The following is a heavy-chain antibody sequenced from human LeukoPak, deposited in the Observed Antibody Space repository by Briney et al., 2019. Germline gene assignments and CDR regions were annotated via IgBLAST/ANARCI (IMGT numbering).Heavy chain of an antibody. CDR2: ISSSSSYI. V-gene: IGHV3-21*01. D-gene: IGHD6-13*01. Sequence: GGSLRLSCAASGFTFSSYSMTWVRQAPGKGLEWVSSISSSSSYIYYADSVKGRFTISRDNAKNSLYLQMNSLRAEDTAVYYCARPIAADAFDIWGQGTMVTVSS. CDR1: GFTFSSYS. CDR3: ARPIAADAFDI. J-gene: IGHJ3*02.